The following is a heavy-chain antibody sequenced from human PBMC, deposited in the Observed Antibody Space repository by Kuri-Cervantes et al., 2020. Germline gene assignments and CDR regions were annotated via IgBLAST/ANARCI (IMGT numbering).Heavy chain of an antibody. CDR2: ISYDGSNK. D-gene: IGHD6-19*01. Sequence: GESLKISCAASGFTFSSYAMHWVRQAPGKGLEWVAVISYDGSNKYYADSVKGRFTISRDNSKNTLYLQMNSLRAEDTAVYYCARDDHGQWLVRRLRYYYYGMDVWGQGTTVTVSS. V-gene: IGHV3-30-3*01. CDR1: GFTFSSYA. CDR3: ARDDHGQWLVRRLRYYYYGMDV. J-gene: IGHJ6*02.